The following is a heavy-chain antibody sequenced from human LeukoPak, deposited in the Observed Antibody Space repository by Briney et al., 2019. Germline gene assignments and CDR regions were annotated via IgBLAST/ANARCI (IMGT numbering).Heavy chain of an antibody. V-gene: IGHV4-38-2*02. CDR3: ARERLGVAGKSGGYYYYYMDV. CDR1: GYSISSGYY. D-gene: IGHD6-19*01. CDR2: IYHSGIT. J-gene: IGHJ6*03. Sequence: SETLSLTCTVSGYSISSGYYWGWIRQPPGKGLEWIGSIYHSGITYYNPSLKSRVTISADTPKNQFSLKLSSVTAADTAMYYCARERLGVAGKSGGYYYYYMDVWGKGTTVTVSS.